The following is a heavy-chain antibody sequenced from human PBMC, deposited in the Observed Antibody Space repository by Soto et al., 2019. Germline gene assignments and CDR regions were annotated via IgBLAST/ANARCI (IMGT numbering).Heavy chain of an antibody. CDR3: ARDKYCSGGSCRKNWFDP. Sequence: PSETLSLTCTVSGGSISSSYWSWIRQPPGKGLEWLAYIYDDGSANYNPPLKSRATISLDMSKNQFSLKLTSVTAADTAVYYCARDKYCSGGSCRKNWFDPWGQGTLVTVS. D-gene: IGHD2-15*01. J-gene: IGHJ5*02. CDR2: IYDDGSA. CDR1: GGSISSSY. V-gene: IGHV4-59*01.